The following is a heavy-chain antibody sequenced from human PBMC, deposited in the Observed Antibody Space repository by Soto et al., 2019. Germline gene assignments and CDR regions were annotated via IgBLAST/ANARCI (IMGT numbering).Heavy chain of an antibody. CDR1: GFTFDDYA. V-gene: IGHV3-9*01. Sequence: EVQLVESGGGLVQPGRSLRLSCAASGFTFDDYAMHWVRQAPGKGLEWVSGISWNSGSIGYADSVKGRFTISRDNAKNSLYLQMNSLRAEDTALYYCAKGGSNGDYGNNELTLVYYFDYWGQGTLVTVSS. D-gene: IGHD4-17*01. CDR3: AKGGSNGDYGNNELTLVYYFDY. J-gene: IGHJ4*02. CDR2: ISWNSGSI.